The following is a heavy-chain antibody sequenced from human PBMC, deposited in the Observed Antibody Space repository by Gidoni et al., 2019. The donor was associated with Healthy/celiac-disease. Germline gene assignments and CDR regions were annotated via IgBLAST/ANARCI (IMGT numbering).Heavy chain of an antibody. CDR3: AKSVFVAWSFDY. CDR1: GCTFSSYA. CDR2: ISSSGGST. J-gene: IGHJ4*02. D-gene: IGHD3-3*01. Sequence: EVQLLESGGGLVQPGGSLRLSWAASGCTFSSYAMSLVRQAPGKGLEWVSAISSSGGSTYYADSVKGRFTISSDNSKNTLYLQMNSLRAEDTAVYYCAKSVFVAWSFDYWGQGTVVTVSS. V-gene: IGHV3-23*01.